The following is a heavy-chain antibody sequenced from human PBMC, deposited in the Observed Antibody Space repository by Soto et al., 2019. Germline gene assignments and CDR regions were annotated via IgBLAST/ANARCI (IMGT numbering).Heavy chain of an antibody. J-gene: IGHJ4*02. CDR1: GGSISSSSYY. Sequence: QMQLQESGPGLVKPSETLSLTCTVSGGSISSSSYYWGWIRQPPGQGLEWLGTIYSLGNTYYNPSLKSRVTVSVDKSKRQLFLKMSSVTATDTAVYYCARQIYDSSDYYCAYWGQGTLVTVSS. D-gene: IGHD3-22*01. CDR2: IYSLGNT. V-gene: IGHV4-39*01. CDR3: ARQIYDSSDYYCAY.